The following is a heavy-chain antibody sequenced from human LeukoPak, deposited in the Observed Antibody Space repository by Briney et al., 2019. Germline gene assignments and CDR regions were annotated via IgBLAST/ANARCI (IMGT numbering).Heavy chain of an antibody. Sequence: ASVKVSCKTSGFIFTSYDIYWVRQAPGQGLEWMGWMNPDSGNTAYAQKFQGRVSMTRDTSISTAFMVLSSLTSDDTAVYYCGRGQWQELHDYWGQGTLVTVSS. V-gene: IGHV1-8*01. J-gene: IGHJ4*02. CDR1: GFIFTSYD. CDR3: GRGQWQELHDY. CDR2: MNPDSGNT. D-gene: IGHD6-19*01.